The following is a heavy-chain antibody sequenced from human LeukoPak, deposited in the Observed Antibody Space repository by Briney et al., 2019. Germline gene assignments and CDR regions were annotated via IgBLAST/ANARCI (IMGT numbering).Heavy chain of an antibody. J-gene: IGHJ4*02. Sequence: PSGTLSLTCAVSGGSISSSNWWSWIRQSPGKGLEWIGEINHSGSTNYNPSLKSRLTISVDTSKKQLSLKLSSVTAADTAVYYCVRPKYYGLGSPILDWGQGTLVTVSS. D-gene: IGHD3-10*01. CDR3: VRPKYYGLGSPILD. CDR1: GGSISSSNW. CDR2: INHSGST. V-gene: IGHV4-4*02.